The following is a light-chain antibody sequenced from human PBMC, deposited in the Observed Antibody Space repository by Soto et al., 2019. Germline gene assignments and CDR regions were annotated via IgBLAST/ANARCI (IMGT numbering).Light chain of an antibody. CDR2: EVS. CDR3: SSYTSRSSHYV. Sequence: QSALAQPASVSGSPGQSITISCTGTNSDIGDYNYVSWYQQHPGRAPKLIISEVSNRPSGVSNRFFGSKSGNAASLTISGLQAEDEADYYCSSYTSRSSHYVFGTGTKVTV. J-gene: IGLJ1*01. V-gene: IGLV2-14*01. CDR1: NSDIGDYNY.